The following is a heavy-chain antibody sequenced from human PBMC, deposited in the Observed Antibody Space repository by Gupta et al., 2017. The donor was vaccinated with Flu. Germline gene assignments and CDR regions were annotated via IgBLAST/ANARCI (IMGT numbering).Heavy chain of an antibody. CDR2: ISSSSSYT. CDR1: GFTFSAYY. V-gene: IGHV3-11*05. Sequence: QVQLVESGGGLVKPGGSLRLSCAASGFTFSAYYMSWISQAPGKGLEWVSYISSSSSYTNYADSVKGRFTISRDNAKNSLYLQMNSLRAEDTAVYYCARASGLTMVRGEEDYWGQGTLVTVSS. CDR3: ARASGLTMVRGEEDY. D-gene: IGHD3-10*01. J-gene: IGHJ4*02.